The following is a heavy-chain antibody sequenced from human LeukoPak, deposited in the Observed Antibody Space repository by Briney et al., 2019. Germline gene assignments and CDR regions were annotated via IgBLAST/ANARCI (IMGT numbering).Heavy chain of an antibody. Sequence: GGSLRLSCAASGFTFSSYGMHWVRQAPGKGLEWVVVIWYDGSNKYYADSVKGRFTISRDNSKNTLYLQMNSLRAEDTAVYYCARSPPVQCSGGSCYSTYYGMDVWGQGTTVTVSS. D-gene: IGHD2-15*01. V-gene: IGHV3-33*01. CDR2: IWYDGSNK. J-gene: IGHJ6*02. CDR1: GFTFSSYG. CDR3: ARSPPVQCSGGSCYSTYYGMDV.